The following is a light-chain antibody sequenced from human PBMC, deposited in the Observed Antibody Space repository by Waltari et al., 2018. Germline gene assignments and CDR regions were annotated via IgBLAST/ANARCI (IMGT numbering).Light chain of an antibody. CDR2: LAS. CDR1: QSLLYNSNNKDY. CDR3: QQYYSALSWT. J-gene: IGKJ1*01. V-gene: IGKV4-1*01. Sequence: DIVMTQSPDSLAVSLGERATINCKSSQSLLYNSNNKDYLAWYQKQPGQPAQLIIYLASTRESGVPDRFSGSGSGTDFTLTSSSLQAEDVAVYYCQQYYSALSWTFGQGTKVEIK.